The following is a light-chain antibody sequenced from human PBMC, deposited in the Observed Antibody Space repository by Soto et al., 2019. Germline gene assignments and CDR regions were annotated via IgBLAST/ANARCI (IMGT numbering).Light chain of an antibody. Sequence: ELVMTQSPAALSVSLGERGTLSCRASQSISSNLAWYQQKPGQAPRLLIYGASTRATGIPARFSGSGSGTEFTLTISSLQSEDFAVYYCQQYNNWPQTFGQGTRLEIK. CDR2: GAS. CDR3: QQYNNWPQT. V-gene: IGKV3-15*01. CDR1: QSISSN. J-gene: IGKJ5*01.